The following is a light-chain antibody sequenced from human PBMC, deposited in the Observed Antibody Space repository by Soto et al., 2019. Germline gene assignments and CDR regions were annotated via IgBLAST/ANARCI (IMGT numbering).Light chain of an antibody. V-gene: IGLV2-14*03. Sequence: QSVLTQPASVSGSPGQSITISCTGTSSDVGGHYYVSWFQQYPGKAPKLMIFDVSIRPSGVSHRFSGSKSGNTASLTISGLQAEDEADYYCSSYSTSSSVLFGGGTQLTVL. CDR1: SSDVGGHYY. CDR3: SSYSTSSSVL. CDR2: DVS. J-gene: IGLJ2*01.